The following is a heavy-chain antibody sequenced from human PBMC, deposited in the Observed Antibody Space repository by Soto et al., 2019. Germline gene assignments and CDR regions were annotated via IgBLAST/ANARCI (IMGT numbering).Heavy chain of an antibody. CDR2: IWYDGSNK. CDR3: ARESWGLSGYDYDY. D-gene: IGHD5-12*01. V-gene: IGHV3-33*01. J-gene: IGHJ4*02. CDR1: GFTFSSYG. Sequence: ESGGGVVQPGRSLRLSCAASGFTFSSYGMHWVRQAPGKGLEWVAVIWYDGSNKYYADSVKGRFTISRDNSKNTLYLQMNSLRAEDTAVYYCARESWGLSGYDYDYWGQGTLVTVSS.